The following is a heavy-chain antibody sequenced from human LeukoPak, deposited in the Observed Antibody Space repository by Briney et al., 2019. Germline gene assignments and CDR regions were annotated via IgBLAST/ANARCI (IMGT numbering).Heavy chain of an antibody. CDR3: AKDLGYDYVRGEGNFYDH. J-gene: IGHJ4*02. V-gene: IGHV3-23*01. CDR1: GFTFSSYG. D-gene: IGHD3-16*01. Sequence: GGSLRLSCAASGFTFSSYGMSWVRQAPGKGLEWVAYINIDGSSTNCADSVKGRFTVSRDDAENTLYLQMSSLRAEDTAVYYCAKDLGYDYVRGEGNFYDHWGQGTLVTVSS. CDR2: INIDGSST.